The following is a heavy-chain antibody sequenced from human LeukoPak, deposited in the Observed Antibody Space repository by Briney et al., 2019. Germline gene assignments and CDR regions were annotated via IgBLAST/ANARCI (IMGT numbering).Heavy chain of an antibody. Sequence: SETLSLTCTVSGASISGSYWNWVRQPPGRGLEWIGYVYSSGSTDYNPSLKRRVAISVDASKNQFSLKLTSATAADTAVYYCANSYDSKIVPFDNWGQGALVTVSS. CDR3: ANSYDSKIVPFDN. CDR1: GASISGSY. V-gene: IGHV4-4*09. J-gene: IGHJ4*02. CDR2: VYSSGST. D-gene: IGHD3-22*01.